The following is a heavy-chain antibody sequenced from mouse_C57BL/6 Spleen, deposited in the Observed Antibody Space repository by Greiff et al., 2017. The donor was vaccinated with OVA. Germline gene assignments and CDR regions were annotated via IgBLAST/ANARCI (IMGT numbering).Heavy chain of an antibody. CDR1: GYTFTDYE. CDR3: TNSYYSNFDY. CDR2: IDPETGGT. V-gene: IGHV1-15*01. D-gene: IGHD2-5*01. J-gene: IGHJ2*01. Sequence: VQLQQSGAELVRPGASVTLSCKASGYTFTDYEMHWVKQTPVHGLEWIGAIDPETGGTAYNQKFKGKAILTADKSSSTAYMELRSLTSEDSAVYYCTNSYYSNFDYWGQSTTLTVSS.